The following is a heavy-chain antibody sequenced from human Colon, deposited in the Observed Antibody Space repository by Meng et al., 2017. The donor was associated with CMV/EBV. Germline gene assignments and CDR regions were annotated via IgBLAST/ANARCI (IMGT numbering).Heavy chain of an antibody. CDR3: ARGLDCSGGSCQSDDAFDI. V-gene: IGHV3-21*04. CDR1: GFTFSSYS. J-gene: IGHJ3*02. Sequence: GGSLRLSCAASGFTFSSYSMNWVRQAPGKGLEWVSSISSSSSYIYYADSVKGRFTISRDNAKNSLYLQMNSLRAEDTAVYYCARGLDCSGGSCQSDDAFDIWGQGTMVTVSS. CDR2: ISSSSSYI. D-gene: IGHD2-15*01.